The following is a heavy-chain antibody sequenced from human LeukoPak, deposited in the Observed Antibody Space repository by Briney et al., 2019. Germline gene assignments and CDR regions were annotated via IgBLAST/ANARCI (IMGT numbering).Heavy chain of an antibody. CDR3: ARVKSRKDDY. V-gene: IGHV4-34*01. D-gene: IGHD2-21*01. CDR2: INHSGST. CDR1: GGSFSGYY. J-gene: IGHJ4*02. Sequence: SETLSLTCAVYGGSFSGYYWSWIRQPPGKGLEWVREINHSGSTNYNPSLESRVTISVDTSKNQFSLKLSSVTAADTAVYYCARVKSRKDDYWGQGTLVTVSS.